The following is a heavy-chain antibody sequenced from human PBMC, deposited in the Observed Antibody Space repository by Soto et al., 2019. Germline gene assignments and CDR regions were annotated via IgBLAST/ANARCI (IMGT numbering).Heavy chain of an antibody. CDR2: IYYSRST. D-gene: IGHD5-12*01. V-gene: IGHV4-59*12. Sequence: QVQLQESGPGLVKPSETLSLTCTVSGGSISSYYWSWIRQPPGKGLELIGYIYYSRSTNYNPSLKIRVTISVDTSKIQFSLKLSSVTAADTSVYYCARDYSGYEGYYFDYWGQGTLVTVSS. J-gene: IGHJ4*02. CDR3: ARDYSGYEGYYFDY. CDR1: GGSISSYY.